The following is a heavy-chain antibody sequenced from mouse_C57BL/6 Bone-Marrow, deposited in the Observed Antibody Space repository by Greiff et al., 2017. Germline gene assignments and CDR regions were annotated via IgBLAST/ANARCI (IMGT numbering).Heavy chain of an antibody. CDR1: GYTFTSYW. CDR3: ARGGITMDY. V-gene: IGHV1-69*01. Sequence: QVQLQQPGAELVMPGASVKLSCKASGYTFTSYWMHWVKQRPGQGLEWIGEIDPSDSYTNYNQKFKGKSTLTVDKSSSTAYMQLSSLTSEDSAVYYCARGGITMDYWGKGTSVTVSS. J-gene: IGHJ4*01. CDR2: IDPSDSYT. D-gene: IGHD2-4*01.